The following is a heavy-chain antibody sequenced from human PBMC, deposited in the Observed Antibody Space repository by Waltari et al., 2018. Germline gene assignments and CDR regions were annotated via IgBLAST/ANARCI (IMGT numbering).Heavy chain of an antibody. D-gene: IGHD3-22*01. CDR3: ARGARSGYALGKRGYYYYGMDV. Sequence: QVQLQQWGAGLLKPSETLSLTCAVYGGSFSGYYWSWIRQPPGKGLEWSGEINHSGSTDYTPSRKSRVTRSVDTSKNQFSLKLSSVTAADTAVYYCARGARSGYALGKRGYYYYGMDVWGQGTTVTVSS. CDR1: GGSFSGYY. J-gene: IGHJ6*02. V-gene: IGHV4-34*01. CDR2: INHSGST.